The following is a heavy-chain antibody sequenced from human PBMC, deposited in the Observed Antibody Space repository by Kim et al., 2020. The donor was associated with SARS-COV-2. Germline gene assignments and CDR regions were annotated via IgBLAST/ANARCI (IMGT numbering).Heavy chain of an antibody. D-gene: IGHD1-26*01. CDR1: GFTFSSYG. V-gene: IGHV3-33*01. Sequence: GGSLRLSCAASGFTFSSYGMHWVRQAPGKGLEWVAVIWYDGSNKYYADSVKGRFTISRDNSKNTLYLQMNSLRAEDTAVYYCARDWWAKGARIDNWGQGTLCTVSS. J-gene: IGHJ4*02. CDR3: ARDWWAKGARIDN. CDR2: IWYDGSNK.